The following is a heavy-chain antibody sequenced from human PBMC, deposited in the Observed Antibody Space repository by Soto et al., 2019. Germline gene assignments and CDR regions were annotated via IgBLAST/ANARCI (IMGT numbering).Heavy chain of an antibody. CDR1: GFTFSSYA. CDR2: IKSKTDGGTT. CDR3: AKVQLVVVAATAGYFDY. V-gene: IGHV3-15*01. J-gene: IGHJ4*02. D-gene: IGHD2-15*01. Sequence: PGGSLRLSCAASGFTFSSYAMSWVRQAPGKGLEWVGRIKSKTDGGTTDYAAPVKGRFAISRDDSNNMVYLQMNSLRAEDTAVYYCAKVQLVVVAATAGYFDYWGQGTLVTVSS.